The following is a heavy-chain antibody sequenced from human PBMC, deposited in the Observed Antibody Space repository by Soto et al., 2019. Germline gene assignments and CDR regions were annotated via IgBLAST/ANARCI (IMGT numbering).Heavy chain of an antibody. D-gene: IGHD2-2*02. V-gene: IGHV3-53*02. J-gene: IGHJ4*02. CDR2: IYSGGST. CDR1: GFTVSHNY. Sequence: EVHLVETGGGLIQPGGSLRLSCAASGFTVSHNYMSWVRQAPGKGLEWVSLIYSGGSTFYADSVKGRFTISRDNSKNTLFLQMNSLRADDTAVYFCATYTSLDYWGQGTLVTVSS. CDR3: ATYTSLDY.